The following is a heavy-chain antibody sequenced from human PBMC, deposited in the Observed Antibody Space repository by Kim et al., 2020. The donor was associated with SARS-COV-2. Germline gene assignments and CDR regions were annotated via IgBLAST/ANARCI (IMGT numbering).Heavy chain of an antibody. D-gene: IGHD4-17*01. CDR1: GGSFSGYY. CDR3: ARGLRMGSRLRGGMDV. J-gene: IGHJ6*02. CDR2: INHSGST. Sequence: SETLSLTCAVYGGSFSGYYWSWIRQPPGKGLEWIGEINHSGSTNYNPSLKSRVTISVDTSKNQFSLKLSSVTAADTAVYYCARGLRMGSRLRGGMDVWGQGTTVTVSS. V-gene: IGHV4-34*01.